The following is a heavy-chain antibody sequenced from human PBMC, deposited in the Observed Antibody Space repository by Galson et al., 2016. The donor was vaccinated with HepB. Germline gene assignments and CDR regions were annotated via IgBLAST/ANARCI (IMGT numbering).Heavy chain of an antibody. J-gene: IGHJ4*02. Sequence: ETLSLTCAVSGGSISSSDWWTWVRQPPGPGLEWIGQLFHSGRVNYNPSLASRVTILVDTSNNQFSLRLTSVTAADTALYYCARQYRGGPSDFWGQGTLVTVSS. CDR2: LFHSGRV. D-gene: IGHD5-12*01. CDR1: GGSISSSDW. V-gene: IGHV4-4*02. CDR3: ARQYRGGPSDF.